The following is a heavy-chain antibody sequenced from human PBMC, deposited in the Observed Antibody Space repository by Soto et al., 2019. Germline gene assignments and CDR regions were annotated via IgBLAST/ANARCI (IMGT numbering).Heavy chain of an antibody. J-gene: IGHJ4*02. CDR1: GGTFSSYA. Sequence: ASVKVSCKASGGTFSSYAISWVRQAPGQGLEWMGGIIPIFGTANYAQKFQGRVTITADESTSTAYMELSSLRSEDTAVYYCATRPVLRYFDWLLSFDYWGQGTLVTVSS. CDR2: IIPIFGTA. D-gene: IGHD3-9*01. CDR3: ATRPVLRYFDWLLSFDY. V-gene: IGHV1-69*13.